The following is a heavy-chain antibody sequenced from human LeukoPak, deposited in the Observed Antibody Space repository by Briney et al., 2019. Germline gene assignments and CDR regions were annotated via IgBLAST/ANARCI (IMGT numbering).Heavy chain of an antibody. CDR2: IYYSGST. D-gene: IGHD3-22*01. CDR3: ARGGITMIVVVFDY. V-gene: IGHV4-59*12. CDR1: GGSISSYY. J-gene: IGHJ4*02. Sequence: SETLSLTCTVSGGSISSYYWSWIRQPPGKGLEWIGYIYYSGSTNYNPSLKSRVTISVDTSKNQFSLKLSSVTAADTAVYYCARGGITMIVVVFDYWGQGTLVTVSS.